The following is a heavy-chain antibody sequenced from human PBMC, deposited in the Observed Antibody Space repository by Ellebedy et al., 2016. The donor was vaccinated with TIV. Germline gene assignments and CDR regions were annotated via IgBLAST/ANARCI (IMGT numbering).Heavy chain of an antibody. CDR1: GFVFRRYG. V-gene: IGHV3-30*03. CDR3: ARQAGSRDYYYNYLDV. Sequence: GGSLRLSXAASGFVFRRYGMYWVRQAPGKGLEWVAVISQDRDDKYYVDSVKGRFTISADNSKNTLYLQMDSLRAEDTALYYCARQAGSRDYYYNYLDVWGNGTAVTVSS. CDR2: ISQDRDDK. J-gene: IGHJ6*03. D-gene: IGHD2-15*01.